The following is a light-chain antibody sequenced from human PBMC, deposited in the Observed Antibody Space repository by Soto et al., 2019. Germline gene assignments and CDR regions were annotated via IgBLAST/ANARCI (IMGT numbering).Light chain of an antibody. CDR2: GAS. J-gene: IGKJ4*01. V-gene: IGKV3D-20*02. CDR3: QQRSNWQGAT. CDR1: QTVNSDY. Sequence: EIVLTRSPGTLSLSPGETATLSCRASQTVNSDYLAWFQQRPGQAPRLLIYGASSRATGIPARFSGSGSGTDFTLTISSLEPEDFAVYYCQQRSNWQGATFGGGTKVDIK.